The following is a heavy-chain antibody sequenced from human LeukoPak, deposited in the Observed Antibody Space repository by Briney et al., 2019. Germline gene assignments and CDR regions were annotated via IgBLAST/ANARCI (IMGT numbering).Heavy chain of an antibody. D-gene: IGHD3-3*02. CDR3: ARVVFDGSISRRLDS. J-gene: IGHJ4*02. V-gene: IGHV1-2*02. CDR1: GYTFIAYY. CDR2: INPNTGDT. Sequence: ASVKVSRKTSGYTFIAYYVHWVRQAPGQGLEWMGWINPNTGDTTYAQQFQGRVTMTRDTSLSTVYMELSSLRSDDTAVYYCARVVFDGSISRRLDSWGQGTQVAVFS.